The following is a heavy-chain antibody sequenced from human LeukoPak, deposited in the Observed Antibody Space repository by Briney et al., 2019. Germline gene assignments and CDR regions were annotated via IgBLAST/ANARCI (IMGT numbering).Heavy chain of an antibody. CDR3: ARAAGGYYDILAGYLPFDP. Sequence: GVPLRLSCAASGFTFSSYEMNWVRQAPGKGLEWVSYISSSGSTIYYADSVKGRFTISRENPKNSLYLQMNSLRAEDTAVYHCARAAGGYYDILAGYLPFDPWGQGTLVTVSS. CDR2: ISSSGSTI. CDR1: GFTFSSYE. J-gene: IGHJ5*02. D-gene: IGHD3-9*01. V-gene: IGHV3-48*03.